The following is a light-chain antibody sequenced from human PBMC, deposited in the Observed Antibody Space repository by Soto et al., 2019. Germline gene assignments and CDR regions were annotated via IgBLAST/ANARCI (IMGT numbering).Light chain of an antibody. Sequence: ELVLTQSTATLSLSPGERATLSCRASQSVSGYSAWYQQKPGQAPRLLIYDTSNRATGIPARFSGSGSGTDFTLTISGLEPEDFAVYYCQQRSNWQYTFGLGTRLEIK. CDR2: DTS. CDR3: QQRSNWQYT. J-gene: IGKJ2*01. CDR1: QSVSGY. V-gene: IGKV3-11*01.